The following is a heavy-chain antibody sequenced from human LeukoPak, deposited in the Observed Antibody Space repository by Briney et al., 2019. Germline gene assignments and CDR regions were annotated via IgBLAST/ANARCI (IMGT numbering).Heavy chain of an antibody. D-gene: IGHD6-13*01. V-gene: IGHV4-4*07. CDR2: IYTSGST. CDR3: ARAYSSSWYLNWFDP. CDR1: GGSISSYY. J-gene: IGHJ5*02. Sequence: SETLSLTCTVSGGSISSYYWSWIRQPAGKGLEWIGLIYTSGSTNYNPSLKSRVTMSVDTSKNQFSLKLRSVTAADTAVYYCARAYSSSWYLNWFDPWGQGTLVTVSS.